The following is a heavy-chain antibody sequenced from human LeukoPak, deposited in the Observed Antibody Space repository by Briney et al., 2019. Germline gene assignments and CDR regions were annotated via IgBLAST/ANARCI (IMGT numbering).Heavy chain of an antibody. D-gene: IGHD2-15*01. J-gene: IGHJ5*02. V-gene: IGHV1-46*01. CDR3: ARATRILSDWFDP. CDR1: AYTFINFN. Sequence: ASVKVSCKASAYTFINFNITWVRQAPGQGLEWMGIINPSGGSTSYAQKFQGRVTMTRDTSTSTVYMELSSLRSEDTAVYYCARATRILSDWFDPWGQGTLVTVSS. CDR2: INPSGGST.